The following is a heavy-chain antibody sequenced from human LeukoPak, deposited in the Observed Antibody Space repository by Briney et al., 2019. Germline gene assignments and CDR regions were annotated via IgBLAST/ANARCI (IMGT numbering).Heavy chain of an antibody. V-gene: IGHV1-2*02. CDR3: AREEVPAAIPVFGY. Sequence: ASVKVSCKASGYTFTGYYMHWVRQAPGQGLEWMGWINPDSGGTNYAQKFQGRVTMTRDTSISTAYMELSRLRSDDTAVYYCAREEVPAAIPVFGYWGQGTLVTVSS. CDR1: GYTFTGYY. CDR2: INPDSGGT. D-gene: IGHD2-2*02. J-gene: IGHJ4*02.